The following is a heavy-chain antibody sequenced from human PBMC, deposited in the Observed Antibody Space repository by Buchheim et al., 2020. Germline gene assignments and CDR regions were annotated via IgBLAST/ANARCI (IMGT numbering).Heavy chain of an antibody. CDR3: ARVAEPSSPPYYYDFWSGYYPLDY. D-gene: IGHD3-3*01. J-gene: IGHJ4*02. CDR2: INTNTGNP. CDR1: GYTFTSYA. Sequence: QVQLVQSGSELKKPGASVKVSCKASGYTFTSYAMNWVRQAPGQGLEWMGWINTNTGNPTYAQGFTGRFVFSLDTSVSTAYLQISSLKAEDTAVYYCARVAEPSSPPYYYDFWSGYYPLDYWGQGTL. V-gene: IGHV7-4-1*02.